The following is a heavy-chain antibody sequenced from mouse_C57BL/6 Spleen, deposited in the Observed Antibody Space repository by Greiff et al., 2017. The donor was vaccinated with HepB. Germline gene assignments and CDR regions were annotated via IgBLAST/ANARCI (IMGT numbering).Heavy chain of an antibody. V-gene: IGHV14-4*01. CDR1: GFNIKDDY. CDR2: IDPENGDT. J-gene: IGHJ4*01. CDR3: TTWGQTAQANYYYAMDY. D-gene: IGHD3-2*02. Sequence: EVQLQQSGAELVRPGASVKLSCTASGFNIKDDYMHWVKQRPEQGLEWIGWIDPENGDTEYASKFQGKATITADTSSNTAYLQLSSLTSEDTAVYYCTTWGQTAQANYYYAMDYWGQGTSVTVSS.